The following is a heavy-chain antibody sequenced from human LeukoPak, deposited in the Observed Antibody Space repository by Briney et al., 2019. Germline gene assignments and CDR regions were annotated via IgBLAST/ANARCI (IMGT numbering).Heavy chain of an antibody. D-gene: IGHD4-17*01. V-gene: IGHV4-59*12. J-gene: IGHJ4*02. CDR1: GGSISSYY. CDR2: IYYSGST. Sequence: SETLSLTCTVSGGSISSYYWSWIRQPPGKGLEWIGYIYYSGSTNYNPSLKSRVTISVDKSKNQFSLKLSSVTAADTAVYYCAREQSAFLSDGDYPYYFDYWGQGTLVTVS. CDR3: AREQSAFLSDGDYPYYFDY.